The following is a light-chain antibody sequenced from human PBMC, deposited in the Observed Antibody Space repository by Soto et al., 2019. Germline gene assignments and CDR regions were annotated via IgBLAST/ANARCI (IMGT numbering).Light chain of an antibody. J-gene: IGLJ1*01. CDR3: SSYTSSITYV. CDR1: SSNVGDYNY. V-gene: IGLV2-14*01. CDR2: EVN. Sequence: QSALTQPASVSGSPGQSITISCSETSSNVGDYNYVSWYQQHPGKAPKLMIYEVNNRPSGVSNRFSGSKSGDTASLIISGLQAEDEADYYCSSYTSSITYVFGTGTKLTVL.